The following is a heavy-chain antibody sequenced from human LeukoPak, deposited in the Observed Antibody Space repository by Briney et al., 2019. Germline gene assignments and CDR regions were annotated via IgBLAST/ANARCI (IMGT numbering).Heavy chain of an antibody. D-gene: IGHD3-22*01. CDR1: GFTFSSYA. Sequence: GGSLRLSCAASGFTFSSYAMSWVRQAPGKGLEWVSAISGSGGSTYFADSVKGRFTISRDNSKNTLYLQMNSLRAEDTAVYYCAKDRYYYDSSGYHNWFDPWGQGTLVTVSS. V-gene: IGHV3-23*01. CDR3: AKDRYYYDSSGYHNWFDP. CDR2: ISGSGGST. J-gene: IGHJ5*02.